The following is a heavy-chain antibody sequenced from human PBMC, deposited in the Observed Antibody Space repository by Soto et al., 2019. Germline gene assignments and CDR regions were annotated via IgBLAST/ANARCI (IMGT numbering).Heavy chain of an antibody. Sequence: QVQLVQSGAEVKKPGASVKVSCKASGYTFTSYGISWVRQAPGQGLEWMGWISAYNGNTNYAKKLQGRVTMTTDTSTSTAYMELRSLRSDDTAVYYCSREAGNYDILTGYYDYYYGMDVWGQGTTVTVSS. CDR2: ISAYNGNT. CDR1: GYTFTSYG. CDR3: SREAGNYDILTGYYDYYYGMDV. J-gene: IGHJ6*02. V-gene: IGHV1-18*01. D-gene: IGHD3-9*01.